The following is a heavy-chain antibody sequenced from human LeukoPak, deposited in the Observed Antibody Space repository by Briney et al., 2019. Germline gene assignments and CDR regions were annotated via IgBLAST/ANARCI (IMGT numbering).Heavy chain of an antibody. Sequence: SETLSLTCTVSGGSISSGNYYYSWIRQPAGKGLEWLGRIYTSGSTTYNSSLKSRVTISLDTSKNHFSLRLSSVTAADTAVYYCARDREVGATGYYFDYWGQGTLVTVSS. CDR1: GGSISSGNYY. D-gene: IGHD1-26*01. CDR2: IYTSGST. J-gene: IGHJ4*02. CDR3: ARDREVGATGYYFDY. V-gene: IGHV4-61*02.